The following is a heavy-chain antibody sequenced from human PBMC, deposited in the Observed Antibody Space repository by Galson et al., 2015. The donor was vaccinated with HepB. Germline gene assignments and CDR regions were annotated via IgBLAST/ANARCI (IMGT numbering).Heavy chain of an antibody. CDR1: GYTFTSYY. Sequence: SVKVSCKASGYTFTSYYMHWVRQAPGQGLEWMGIINPSGGSTSYAQKLQGRVTMTRDTSTSTVYMELSSLRSEDTAVYYCARASPYRRDGYIFDYWGQGTLVTVSS. V-gene: IGHV1-46*04. CDR3: ARASPYRRDGYIFDY. J-gene: IGHJ4*02. D-gene: IGHD5-24*01. CDR2: INPSGGST.